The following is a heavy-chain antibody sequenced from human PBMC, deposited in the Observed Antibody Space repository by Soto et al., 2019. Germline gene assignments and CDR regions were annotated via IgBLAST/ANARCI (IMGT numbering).Heavy chain of an antibody. Sequence: SETLSLTCTVSGGSVSSGSYYWSWIRQPPGKGLEWIGYIYYSGSTNYNPSLKSRVTIPVDTSKNQFSLKLSSVTAADTAVYYCARSPDIVATIRYYYYYGMDVWGQGTTVTVSS. V-gene: IGHV4-61*01. D-gene: IGHD5-12*01. CDR2: IYYSGST. J-gene: IGHJ6*02. CDR1: GGSVSSGSYY. CDR3: ARSPDIVATIRYYYYYGMDV.